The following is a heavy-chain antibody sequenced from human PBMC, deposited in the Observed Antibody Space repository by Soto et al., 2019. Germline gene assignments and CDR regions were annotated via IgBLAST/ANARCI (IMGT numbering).Heavy chain of an antibody. V-gene: IGHV3-48*02. Sequence: GGSLRLSCAASGFTFSSYSMNWVRQAPGKGLEWVSYISSSSSTIYYADSVKGRFTISRDNAKNSLYLQMNSLRDEDTAVYYCARDLLYYYDSSGYRELVFDYWGQGTLVTVSS. CDR3: ARDLLYYYDSSGYRELVFDY. D-gene: IGHD3-22*01. CDR2: ISSSSSTI. CDR1: GFTFSSYS. J-gene: IGHJ4*02.